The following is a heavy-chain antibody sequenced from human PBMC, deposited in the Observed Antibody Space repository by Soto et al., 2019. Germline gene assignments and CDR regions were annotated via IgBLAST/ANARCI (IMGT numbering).Heavy chain of an antibody. D-gene: IGHD1-7*01. Sequence: QLQLHESGPGLVKPSETLSLTCTVSGASISSSSFYWGWIRHPPGKGLEWIGSIYYSGSTYYNPSSKSRVTISVQTSKHQSSLKLSSVTAADTALYYCARLNAGTTYSCYGMAVWGPRDHGHRLL. CDR3: ARLNAGTTYSCYGMAV. CDR2: IYYSGST. J-gene: IGHJ6*01. CDR1: GASISSSSFY. V-gene: IGHV4-39*01.